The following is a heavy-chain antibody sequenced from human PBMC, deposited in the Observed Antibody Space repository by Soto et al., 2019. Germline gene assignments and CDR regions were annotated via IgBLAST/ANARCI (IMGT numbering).Heavy chain of an antibody. Sequence: HVQLVQSGAEVKKPGSSVKVSCKASGGTFSRYTISWVRQAPGQGLEWMGRIIPILDIPNFAQNFQGRVTITADKSTSTAYMELSSLRSDDTAVYYCASHFTGVLVLGASPPGGDNYGWDVWGQGTTVTVSS. D-gene: IGHD2-15*01. CDR3: ASHFTGVLVLGASPPGGDNYGWDV. CDR2: IIPILDIP. V-gene: IGHV1-69*02. CDR1: GGTFSRYT. J-gene: IGHJ6*02.